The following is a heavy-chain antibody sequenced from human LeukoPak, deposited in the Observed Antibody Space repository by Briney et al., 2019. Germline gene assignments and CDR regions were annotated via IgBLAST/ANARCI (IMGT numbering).Heavy chain of an antibody. V-gene: IGHV4-34*01. D-gene: IGHD2-15*01. CDR2: INHSGST. Sequence: KPSETLSLTCTVSGGSVSGYYWSWIRQPPGKGLEWIGEINHSGSTNYNPSLKSRVTISVDTSKNQFSLKLSSVTAADTAVYHCARGSRVVVASIGGWYFDYWGQGTLVTVSS. CDR1: GGSVSGYY. CDR3: ARGSRVVVASIGGWYFDY. J-gene: IGHJ4*02.